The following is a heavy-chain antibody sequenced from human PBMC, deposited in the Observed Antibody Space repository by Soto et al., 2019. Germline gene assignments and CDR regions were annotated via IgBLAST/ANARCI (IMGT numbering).Heavy chain of an antibody. J-gene: IGHJ5*02. D-gene: IGHD2-2*01. CDR3: GRGANHCSSTSCYGRNWFAP. CDR2: INHSGST. Sequence: PSETLSLTCAVYGGSFSGYYWSWIRQPPGKGLEWIGEINHSGSTNYNPSLKSRVTIPVDTSKNQFSLKLSSVTAADTAVYYCGRGANHCSSTSCYGRNWFAPGGQGTLVPVSS. V-gene: IGHV4-34*01. CDR1: GGSFSGYY.